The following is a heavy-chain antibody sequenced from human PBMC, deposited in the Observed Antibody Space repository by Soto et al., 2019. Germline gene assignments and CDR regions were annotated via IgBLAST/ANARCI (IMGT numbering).Heavy chain of an antibody. CDR2: IWYDGSNK. Sequence: QVQLVESGGGVVQPGRPLRLSCAASGFTFSSYGMHWVRQAPGKGLEWVAVIWYDGSNKYYADSVKGRFTISRDNSKNTLYLQMNSLRAEDTAVYYCARGIVEMATIDYWGQGTLVTVSS. V-gene: IGHV3-33*01. D-gene: IGHD5-12*01. J-gene: IGHJ4*02. CDR1: GFTFSSYG. CDR3: ARGIVEMATIDY.